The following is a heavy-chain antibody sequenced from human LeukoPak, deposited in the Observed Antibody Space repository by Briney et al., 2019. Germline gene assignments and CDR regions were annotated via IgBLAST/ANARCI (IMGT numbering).Heavy chain of an antibody. D-gene: IGHD3-3*01. CDR1: GFTFSSYA. Sequence: HTGGSLRLSCAASGFTFSSYAMSWVRQAPGKGLEWVSAISGSGGSTYYADSVKGRFTISRGNSKNTLYLQMNSLRAEDTAVYYCAKGMGPEIFGVVIISDYYYYMDVWGKGTTVTVSS. J-gene: IGHJ6*03. CDR3: AKGMGPEIFGVVIISDYYYYMDV. V-gene: IGHV3-23*01. CDR2: ISGSGGST.